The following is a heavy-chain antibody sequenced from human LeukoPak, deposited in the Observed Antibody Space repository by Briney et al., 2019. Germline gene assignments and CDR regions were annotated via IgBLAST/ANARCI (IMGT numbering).Heavy chain of an antibody. J-gene: IGHJ6*02. CDR1: GLTFSNYA. V-gene: IGHV3-64D*06. D-gene: IGHD3-10*01. CDR2: ISRNGGST. CDR3: VKFYYGSGRNYGMDV. Sequence: PGGSLRLSCSASGLTFSNYAMHWVRQAPRKGLEYVSAISRNGGSTYYADSVKGRFTISRDNSKNTLYLQMSSLRVEDTAVYYCVKFYYGSGRNYGMDVWGQGTTVTVSS.